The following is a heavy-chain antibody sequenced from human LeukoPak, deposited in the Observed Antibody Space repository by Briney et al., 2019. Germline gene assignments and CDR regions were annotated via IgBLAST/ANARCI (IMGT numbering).Heavy chain of an antibody. V-gene: IGHV4-38-2*02. Sequence: SETLSLTCTVSGYSISSGYYWGWIRQPPGKGLEWIGSIYHSGSTYYNPSLKSRVTISVDTSKNQFSLKLSSVTAADTAVYYCATDRAGTFGDYWGQGTLVTVSS. CDR3: ATDRAGTFGDY. CDR1: GYSISSGYY. J-gene: IGHJ4*02. D-gene: IGHD1/OR15-1a*01. CDR2: IYHSGST.